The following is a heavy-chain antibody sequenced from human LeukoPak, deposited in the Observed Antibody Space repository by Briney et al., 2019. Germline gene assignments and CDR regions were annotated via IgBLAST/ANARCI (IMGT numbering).Heavy chain of an antibody. CDR3: ARHMVRGVSYFDY. CDR2: IYYSGST. J-gene: IGHJ4*02. V-gene: IGHV4-59*08. Sequence: SETLSLTCTVSGGSISSYYWSWIRQPPGQGLEWIGYIYYSGSTNYNPSLKSRVTISVDTSKNQFSLKLSSVTAADAAVYYCARHMVRGVSYFDYWGQGTLVTVSS. CDR1: GGSISSYY. D-gene: IGHD3-10*01.